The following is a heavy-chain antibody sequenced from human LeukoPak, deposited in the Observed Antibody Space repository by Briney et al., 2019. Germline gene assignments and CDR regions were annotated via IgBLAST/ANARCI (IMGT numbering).Heavy chain of an antibody. Sequence: PGGSLRLSCAASGFTVSSNYMSWVRQAPGKGLEWVSVIYSGGSTYYADSVKGRFTISRDNSKNTLYLQMNSLRAEDTAVYYCGGVAVPYYYYMDVRGKGTTVTVSS. D-gene: IGHD2-15*01. V-gene: IGHV3-53*01. CDR1: GFTVSSNY. CDR3: GGVAVPYYYYMDV. CDR2: IYSGGST. J-gene: IGHJ6*03.